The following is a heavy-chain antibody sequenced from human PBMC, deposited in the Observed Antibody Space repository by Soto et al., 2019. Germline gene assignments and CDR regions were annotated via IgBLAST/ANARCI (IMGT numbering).Heavy chain of an antibody. Sequence: QLQLQESGPGLVKPSETLSLTCTVSGGSISSSSYYWGWIRQPPGKGLEWIGSIYYSGSTYYNPSLKSRVTKSVDTSKNQFSLKLSSVTAVDTAVYYCAGAKRGQYSGYDLDAFDIWGQGTMVTVSS. CDR1: GGSISSSSYY. CDR2: IYYSGST. V-gene: IGHV4-39*01. J-gene: IGHJ3*02. D-gene: IGHD5-12*01. CDR3: AGAKRGQYSGYDLDAFDI.